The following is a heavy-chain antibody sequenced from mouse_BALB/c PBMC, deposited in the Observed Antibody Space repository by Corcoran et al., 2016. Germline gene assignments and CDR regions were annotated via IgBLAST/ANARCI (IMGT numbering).Heavy chain of an antibody. CDR3: ARNAHWGYFDF. V-gene: IGHV4-1*02. D-gene: IGHD4-1*01. CDR1: GFDFSRYW. CDR2: INPDSSTI. J-gene: IGHJ2*01. Sequence: EVKLLESGGGLVQPGGSLKLSCAASGFDFSRYWMSWVRQAPGKGLEWIGEINPDSSTINYTPSLKDKFIFSRDNAKNTLYLQMSKVISEDTALYYCARNAHWGYFDFWGQGTTLIVSS.